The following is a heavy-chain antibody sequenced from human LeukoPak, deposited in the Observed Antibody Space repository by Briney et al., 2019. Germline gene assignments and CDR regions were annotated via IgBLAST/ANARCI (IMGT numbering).Heavy chain of an antibody. D-gene: IGHD1-14*01. V-gene: IGHV3-30-3*01. CDR2: ISKDGTRD. J-gene: IGHJ4*02. CDR3: VRDAGTIPEVVNAHFDY. Sequence: GTSLRLSCEASGSTFISYLIHWVRQAPGKGLEWVALISKDGTRDWYATSVRGRFTISRDNSKDTVYLHMNSLRPEDTALYYCVRDAGTIPEVVNAHFDYWGQGTLVTVSS. CDR1: GSTFISYL.